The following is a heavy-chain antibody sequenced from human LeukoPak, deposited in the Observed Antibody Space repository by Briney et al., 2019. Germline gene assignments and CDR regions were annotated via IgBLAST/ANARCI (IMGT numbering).Heavy chain of an antibody. CDR3: AKGGTVGADYYYYYMDV. D-gene: IGHD1-26*01. CDR1: GFTFSSYE. Sequence: PGGSLRLSCAASGFTFSSYEMNWVRQAPGKGLEWVSYISSSGSTIYYADSVKGRFTISRDNAKNSLYLQMNSLRAEDTALYYCAKGGTVGADYYYYYMDVWGKGTTVTISS. V-gene: IGHV3-48*03. CDR2: ISSSGSTI. J-gene: IGHJ6*03.